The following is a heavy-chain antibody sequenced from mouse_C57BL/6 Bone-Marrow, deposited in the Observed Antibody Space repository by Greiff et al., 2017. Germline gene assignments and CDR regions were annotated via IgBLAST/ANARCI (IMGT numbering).Heavy chain of an antibody. J-gene: IGHJ1*03. Sequence: VQLQQSVAELVRPGASVKLSCTASGFNIQNTYMHWVKQRPEQGLEWIGRIDPANGNTKYAPKFQGKATITADTSSNTAYLQLSSLTSEDTAIYYCARSAANWDVGWYFDVWGTGTTGTVSS. CDR3: ARSAANWDVGWYFDV. CDR1: GFNIQNTY. CDR2: IDPANGNT. V-gene: IGHV14-3*01. D-gene: IGHD4-1*01.